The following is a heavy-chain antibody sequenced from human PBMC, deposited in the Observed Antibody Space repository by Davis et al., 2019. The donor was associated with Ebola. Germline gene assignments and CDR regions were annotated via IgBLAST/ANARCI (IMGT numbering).Heavy chain of an antibody. Sequence: AASVKVSCKASGYTFTGYYMHWVRQAPGQGLEWMGWISAYNGNTNYAQKLQGRVTMTTDTSTSTAYMELRSLRSDDTAVYYCARGETTVTTYWFNPWGQGTLVTVSS. V-gene: IGHV1-18*04. CDR2: ISAYNGNT. D-gene: IGHD4-17*01. CDR3: ARGETTVTTYWFNP. J-gene: IGHJ5*02. CDR1: GYTFTGYY.